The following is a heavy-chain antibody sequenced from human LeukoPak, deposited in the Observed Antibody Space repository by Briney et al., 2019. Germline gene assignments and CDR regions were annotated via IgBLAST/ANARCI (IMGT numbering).Heavy chain of an antibody. CDR2: ISSSGSAI. J-gene: IGHJ4*02. V-gene: IGHV3-48*04. D-gene: IGHD1-26*01. Sequence: GGSLRLSCAVSGFTFSGHSMNWVRQAPGKGLEWVSYISSSGSAIYYADSVKGRFTISRDNAKNSLYLQMNSLRAEDTALYYCAKDIGGATGTFDYWGQGTLVTVSS. CDR1: GFTFSGHS. CDR3: AKDIGGATGTFDY.